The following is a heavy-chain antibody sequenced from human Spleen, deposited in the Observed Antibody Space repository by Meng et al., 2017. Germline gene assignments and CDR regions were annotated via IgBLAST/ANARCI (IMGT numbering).Heavy chain of an antibody. CDR1: GGSFSDYY. J-gene: IGHJ4*02. Sequence: QVNHQPWGPGLLQPSEPLSLTCVVSGGSFSDYYWSWIRQPPGKGLEWIGEINHSGSTNYNPSLESRATISVDTSQNNLSLKLSSVTAADSAVYYCARGPTTMAHDFDYWGQGTLVTVSS. CDR3: ARGPTTMAHDFDY. V-gene: IGHV4-34*02. D-gene: IGHD4-11*01. CDR2: INHSGST.